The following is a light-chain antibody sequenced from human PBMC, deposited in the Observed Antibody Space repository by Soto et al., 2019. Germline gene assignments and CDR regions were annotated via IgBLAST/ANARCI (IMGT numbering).Light chain of an antibody. J-gene: IGKJ1*01. CDR2: GAS. CDR3: QQYNNWPQT. CDR1: QSISNN. Sequence: EIVMTQSPATLSVSPGERATLSCRASQSISNNVAWYQQKAGQAPRLLIYGASTRAADVPARFSGGGSGTEFTLTISSLQSEDFAEYYRQQYNNWPQTCGQGTKVDIK. V-gene: IGKV3-15*01.